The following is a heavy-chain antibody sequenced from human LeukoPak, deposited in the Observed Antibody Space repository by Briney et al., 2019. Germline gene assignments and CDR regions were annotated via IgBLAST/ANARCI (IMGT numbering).Heavy chain of an antibody. CDR1: GXSFSGYY. CDR2: INHSGST. D-gene: IGHD1-20*01. CDR3: ARGLGISVTGYFDY. J-gene: IGHJ4*02. V-gene: IGHV4-34*01. Sequence: KPSETLSLTCAVYGXSFSGYYWSWIRQPPGKGLEWIGEINHSGSTNYNPSLKSRVTISVDTSKNQFSLKLSSVTAADTAVYYCARGLGISVTGYFDYWGQGTLVTVSS.